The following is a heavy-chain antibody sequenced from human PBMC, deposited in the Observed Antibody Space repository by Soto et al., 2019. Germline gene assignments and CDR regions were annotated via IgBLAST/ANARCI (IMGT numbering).Heavy chain of an antibody. J-gene: IGHJ4*02. CDR3: AREGVPYDFWSGPCDY. CDR1: GGTFSSYA. V-gene: IGHV1-69*12. D-gene: IGHD3-3*01. CDR2: IIPIFGTA. Sequence: QVQLVQSGAEVKKPGSSVKVSCKASGGTFSSYAISWVRQAPGQGLEWMGGIIPIFGTANYAQKFQGRVTITADESTSTADMELSSLRSEDTAVYYCAREGVPYDFWSGPCDYWGQGTLVTVSS.